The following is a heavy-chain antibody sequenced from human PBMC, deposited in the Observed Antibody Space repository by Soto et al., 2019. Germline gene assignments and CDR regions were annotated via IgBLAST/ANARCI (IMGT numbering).Heavy chain of an antibody. CDR2: IYDSGIT. D-gene: IGHD1-1*01. J-gene: IGHJ4*02. V-gene: IGHV4-59*01. Sequence: QVQLQKSGPGLVRPSEALSLTCTVSNGSISHYYWSWIRQSPGKGLEWIAYIYDSGITNYNPSLKSRVTISVDTSKNQFSLKLSSVTAADTATYYCAGGYLQLFDYWGQGILVTVSS. CDR1: NGSISHYY. CDR3: AGGYLQLFDY.